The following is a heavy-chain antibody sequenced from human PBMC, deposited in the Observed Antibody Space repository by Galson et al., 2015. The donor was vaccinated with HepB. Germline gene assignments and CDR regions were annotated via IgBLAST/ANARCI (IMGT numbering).Heavy chain of an antibody. Sequence: SLRLSCAASGFTFSSYSMNWVRQAPGKGLEWVSSISSSSSYIYYADSVKGRFTISRNNAKNSLYLQMNSLRAEDTAVYYCARSSYDFWSGYYISYYYGMDIWVQGTTVTVSS. CDR2: ISSSSSYI. J-gene: IGHJ6*02. D-gene: IGHD3-3*01. CDR3: ARSSYDFWSGYYISYYYGMDI. V-gene: IGHV3-21*01. CDR1: GFTFSSYS.